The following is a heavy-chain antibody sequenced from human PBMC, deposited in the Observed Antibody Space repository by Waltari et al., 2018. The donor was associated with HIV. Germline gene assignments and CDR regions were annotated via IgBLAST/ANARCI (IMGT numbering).Heavy chain of an antibody. Sequence: EVQLVESGGGLVQPGESLRLSCGASGFPFRSTWMHWVRQAPGGGVVWVPRVNPDWGGTSYADSVKGRFTISRDNAKNTVYLQMNSLRAEDTAVYYCATTTTTTYFSWGQGTLVTVSS. V-gene: IGHV3-74*03. D-gene: IGHD1-1*01. CDR2: VNPDWGGT. J-gene: IGHJ5*02. CDR3: ATTTTTTYFS. CDR1: GFPFRSTW.